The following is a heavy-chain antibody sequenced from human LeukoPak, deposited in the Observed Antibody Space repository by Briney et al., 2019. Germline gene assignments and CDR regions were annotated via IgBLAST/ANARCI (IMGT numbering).Heavy chain of an antibody. CDR2: IIPIFGTA. V-gene: IGHV1-69*06. CDR1: GGTFSSYA. J-gene: IGHJ5*02. Sequence: PLASVKVSCKASGGTFSSYAISWVRQAPGQGLEWMGGIIPIFGTANYAQKFQGRVTITADKSTSTAYMELSSLRSEDTAVYYCARAPRLKQQNWSDPWGQGTLVTVSS. CDR3: ARAPRLKQQNWSDP. D-gene: IGHD6-13*01.